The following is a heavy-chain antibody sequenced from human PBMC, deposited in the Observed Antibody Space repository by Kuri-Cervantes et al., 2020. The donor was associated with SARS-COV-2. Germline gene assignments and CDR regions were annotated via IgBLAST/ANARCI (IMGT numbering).Heavy chain of an antibody. CDR2: IYYSGST. CDR1: GGSTSSYY. D-gene: IGHD5-12*01. J-gene: IGHJ4*02. V-gene: IGHV4-39*01. CDR3: ARSGYDHYFDY. Sequence: SETLSLTCSVYGGSTSSYYWGWIRQPPGKGLEWIGSIYYSGSTYYNPSLKSRVTISVDTSKNQFSLKLSSVTAADTAVYYCARSGYDHYFDYWGRGTLVTVSS.